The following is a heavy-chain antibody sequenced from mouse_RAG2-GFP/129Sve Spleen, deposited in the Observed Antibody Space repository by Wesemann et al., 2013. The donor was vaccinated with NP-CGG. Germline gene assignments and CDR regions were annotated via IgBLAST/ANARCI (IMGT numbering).Heavy chain of an antibody. CDR1: GYTFTSYN. V-gene: IGHV1-12*01. CDR2: IYPGNGDT. Sequence: QVQLQQPGAELVKPGASVKMSCKASGYTFTSYNMHWVKQTPGQGLEWIGAIYPGNGDTSYNQKFKGKATLTADKSSSTAYMQLSSLTSEDSAVYYCARWGTGTYYFDYWGQGTTLTVSS. D-gene: IGHD4-1*01. J-gene: IGHJ2*01. CDR3: ARWGTGTYYFDY.